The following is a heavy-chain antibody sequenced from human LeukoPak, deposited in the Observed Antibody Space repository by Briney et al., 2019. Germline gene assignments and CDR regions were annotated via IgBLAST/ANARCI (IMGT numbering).Heavy chain of an antibody. CDR2: IKASSGGS. D-gene: IGHD5-24*01. V-gene: IGHV1-2*02. J-gene: IGHJ4*02. CDR1: GYTFSDYY. CDR3: ARANSDGYTTYFDS. Sequence: ASVKVSCKASGYTFSDYYIHWVRQAPGQGLEWMGWIKASSGGSHFTQKFQGSVTMTRDTSTSTAYLELTGLKSDDAAVYYCARANSDGYTTYFDSWGQGTLVTVSS.